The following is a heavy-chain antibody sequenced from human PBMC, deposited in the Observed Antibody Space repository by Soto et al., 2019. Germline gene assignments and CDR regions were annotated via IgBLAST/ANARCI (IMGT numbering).Heavy chain of an antibody. J-gene: IGHJ6*02. V-gene: IGHV6-1*01. CDR2: TYYRSKWYN. D-gene: IGHD3-3*01. Sequence: SQTLSLTCAISGDSVSSNSAAWNWIRQSPSRGLEWLGRTYYRSKWYNDYAVSVKSRITINPDTSKNQFSLQLNSVTPEDTAVYYCARDDWSGYYQTYYYYYGMDVWGQGPTVTVSS. CDR1: GDSVSSNSAA. CDR3: ARDDWSGYYQTYYYYYGMDV.